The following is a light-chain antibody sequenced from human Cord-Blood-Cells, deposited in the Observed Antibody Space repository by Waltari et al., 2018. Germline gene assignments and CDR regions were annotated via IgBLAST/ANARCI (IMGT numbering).Light chain of an antibody. V-gene: IGKV1-39*01. J-gene: IGKJ1*01. Sequence: DIQMTQSPSSLSASVGDRVTITCRASQNISSYLNWYQQKPGKAPKLLIYAASSFQSGVPSRLSSSGSATDVTLIISSLQPEEFATYYCQQSYSTPPWTFGQGTKVEIK. CDR3: QQSYSTPPWT. CDR1: QNISSY. CDR2: AAS.